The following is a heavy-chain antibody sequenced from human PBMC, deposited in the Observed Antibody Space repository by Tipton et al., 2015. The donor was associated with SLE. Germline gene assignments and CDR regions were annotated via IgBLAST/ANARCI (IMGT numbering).Heavy chain of an antibody. J-gene: IGHJ3*02. D-gene: IGHD6-19*01. Sequence: TLSLTCAVYGGSFSGYYLSWIRQPPGKGLEWIGEINHSGSTNYNPSLKSRVTISVDTSKNQFSLKLSSVTAADTAVYYCARGEQWLVFAFDIWGQGTMVTVSS. CDR3: ARGEQWLVFAFDI. CDR2: INHSGST. V-gene: IGHV4-34*01. CDR1: GGSFSGYY.